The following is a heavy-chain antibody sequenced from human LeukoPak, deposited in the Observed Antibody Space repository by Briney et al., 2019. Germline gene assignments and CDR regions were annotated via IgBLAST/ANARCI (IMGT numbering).Heavy chain of an antibody. CDR3: ARTYYDFWSGYYRGGYHFDY. V-gene: IGHV4-39*01. J-gene: IGHJ4*02. D-gene: IGHD3-3*01. CDR2: IYYSGST. Sequence: SETLSLTCTVSGGSISSSSYYWGWIRLPPGKGLEWIGSIYYSGSTYYNPSLKSRVTISVDTSKNQFSLKLSSVTAADTAVYYCARTYYDFWSGYYRGGYHFDYWGQGTLVTVSS. CDR1: GGSISSSSYY.